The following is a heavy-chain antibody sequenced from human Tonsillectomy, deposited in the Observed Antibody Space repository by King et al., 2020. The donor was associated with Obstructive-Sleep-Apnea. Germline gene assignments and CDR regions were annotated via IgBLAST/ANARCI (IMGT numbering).Heavy chain of an antibody. CDR3: ARYAYAAVGSTDYFDY. J-gene: IGHJ4*02. V-gene: IGHV1-18*04. CDR1: GYTFTSYG. CDR2: ISVYNGDT. D-gene: IGHD6-13*01. Sequence: VQLVESGVEVKKPGASVKVSCKASGYTFTSYGITWVRLAPGQGLEGMGWISVYNGDTKYAQKFQGRVTMTTDTSTNTAYMELRSLRSDDTAVYYCARYAYAAVGSTDYFDYWGQGTLVTVSS.